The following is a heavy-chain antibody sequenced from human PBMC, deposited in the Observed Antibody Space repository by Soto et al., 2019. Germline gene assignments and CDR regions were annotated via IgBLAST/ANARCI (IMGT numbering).Heavy chain of an antibody. CDR3: ASDRYYGRSGGIGHCDV. D-gene: IGHD3-22*01. CDR1: GGSVSSGSYY. CDR2: IYYSGST. J-gene: IGHJ4*02. V-gene: IGHV4-61*01. Sequence: SETQSLTCTVSGGSVSSGSYYWSWIRQPPGKGLEWIGYIYYSGSTNYNPSLKSRVTISVDTSKNQFSLKLSSVTAADTAVYYCASDRYYGRSGGIGHCDVGGQGTVVAVS.